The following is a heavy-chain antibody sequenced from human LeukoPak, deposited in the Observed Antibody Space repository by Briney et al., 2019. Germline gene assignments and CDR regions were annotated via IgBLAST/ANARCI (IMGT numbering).Heavy chain of an antibody. J-gene: IGHJ4*02. Sequence: PGGSLRLSCAASGFTFSSYAMSWVRQAPGKGLEWVSAISGSGGSTSYADSVRGRFTISRDNAKNSLFLQMSRLRAEDTAVYYCAREKLSFFDSSGYFDHWGQGTLVTVSS. V-gene: IGHV3-23*01. CDR1: GFTFSSYA. CDR2: ISGSGGST. D-gene: IGHD3-22*01. CDR3: AREKLSFFDSSGYFDH.